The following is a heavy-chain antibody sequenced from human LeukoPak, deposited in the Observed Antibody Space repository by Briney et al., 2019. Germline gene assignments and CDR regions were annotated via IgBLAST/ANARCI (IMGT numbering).Heavy chain of an antibody. Sequence: GGSLRLSCAASGFTFDDYAMHWVRQAPGKGLEWVSLISWDGGSTYYADSVKGRFTISRDNSKNSLYLQMNSLRAEDTALYYCAKDGRGYGSSTSSYYFDYWGQGTLVTVSS. J-gene: IGHJ4*02. V-gene: IGHV3-43D*03. D-gene: IGHD5-18*01. CDR1: GFTFDDYA. CDR2: ISWDGGST. CDR3: AKDGRGYGSSTSSYYFDY.